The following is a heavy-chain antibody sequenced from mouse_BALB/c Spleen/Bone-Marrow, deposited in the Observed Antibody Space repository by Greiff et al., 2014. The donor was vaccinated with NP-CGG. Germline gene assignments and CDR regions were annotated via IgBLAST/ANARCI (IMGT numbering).Heavy chain of an antibody. J-gene: IGHJ2*02. CDR1: GYTFTNYW. V-gene: IGHV1-69*02. D-gene: IGHD1-1*01. CDR3: ARGRTTVVSDH. CDR2: IEPSDSYT. Sequence: QVQLQQSGAEVVKPGASVKVSCKASGYTFTNYWMQWVKQRPGQGLEWIGEIEPSDSYTNYNQDFKGKATLTVDKSSSTAYMQLSSLTSEDSAVYYGARGRTTVVSDHWGQGPSLTVST.